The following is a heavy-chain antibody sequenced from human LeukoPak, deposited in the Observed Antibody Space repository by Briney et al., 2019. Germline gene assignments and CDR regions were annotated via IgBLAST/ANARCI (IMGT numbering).Heavy chain of an antibody. CDR1: GFTFSSYA. J-gene: IGHJ6*03. Sequence: PGGSLRLSCAASGFTFSSYAMHWVRQAPGKGLEWVAVISYDGSIKYYADSVKGRFTISRDNSKNTLYLQMNSLRVEDTAVYYCARAYSGTYGLGYYYMDVWGKGTTVTISS. CDR2: ISYDGSIK. CDR3: ARAYSGTYGLGYYYMDV. D-gene: IGHD1-26*01. V-gene: IGHV3-30*04.